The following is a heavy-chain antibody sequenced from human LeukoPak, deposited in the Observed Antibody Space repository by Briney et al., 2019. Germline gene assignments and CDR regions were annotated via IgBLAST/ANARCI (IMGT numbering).Heavy chain of an antibody. CDR2: INTDGRIT. D-gene: IGHD1-26*01. CDR1: GFSFRNYA. J-gene: IGHJ4*02. V-gene: IGHV3-64*02. Sequence: PGGSLGLSCVASGFSFRNYAILWVRQAPGKGLEYVSVINTDGRITYYADSVKARFTISRDNSKNTVYLQMGSLRGEDMAVYYCTRDGGSFCDFDYWGQGALVTVSS. CDR3: TRDGGSFCDFDY.